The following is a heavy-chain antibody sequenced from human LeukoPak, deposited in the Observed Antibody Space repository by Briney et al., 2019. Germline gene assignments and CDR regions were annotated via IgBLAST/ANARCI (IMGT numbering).Heavy chain of an antibody. CDR3: ARGADSSGEDYFDY. CDR1: GGSTSSYY. V-gene: IGHV4-4*07. CDR2: IYTSGST. Sequence: SETLSLTCTVSGGSTSSYYWSWIRQPAGKGLEWIGRIYTSGSTNYNPSLKSRVTMSVDTSKNQFSLKLSSVTAADTAVYYCARGADSSGEDYFDYWGQGTLVTVSS. J-gene: IGHJ4*02. D-gene: IGHD3-22*01.